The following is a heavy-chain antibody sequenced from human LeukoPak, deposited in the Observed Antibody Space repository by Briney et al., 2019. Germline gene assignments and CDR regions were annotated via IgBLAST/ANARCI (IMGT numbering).Heavy chain of an antibody. CDR2: IHSGGTT. J-gene: IGHJ4*02. CDR3: ARDSDSGYGPFAS. D-gene: IGHD5-12*01. V-gene: IGHV3-53*01. Sequence: GESLKISCAASGFTVSNNYMSWVRQAPGKGLEWVSVIHSGGTTNYADSVQGRFTISRDNSKTTVYLHMNSLRAEDTAVYYCARDSDSGYGPFASWGQGTLVTVSS. CDR1: GFTVSNNY.